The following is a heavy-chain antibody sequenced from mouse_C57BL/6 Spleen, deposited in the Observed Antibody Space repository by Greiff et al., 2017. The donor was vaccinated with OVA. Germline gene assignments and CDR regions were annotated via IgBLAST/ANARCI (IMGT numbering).Heavy chain of an antibody. CDR1: GYTFTEYT. V-gene: IGHV1-62-2*01. Sequence: QVQLQQSGAELVKPGASVKLSCKASGYTFTEYTIHWVKQRSGQGLEWIGWFYPGSGSIKYNEKFKDKATLTADKSSSTGYMELSRLTSEDSAVYFCARHGGYYDYGGYYAMDYWGQGTSVTVSS. J-gene: IGHJ4*01. D-gene: IGHD2-4*01. CDR3: ARHGGYYDYGGYYAMDY. CDR2: FYPGSGSI.